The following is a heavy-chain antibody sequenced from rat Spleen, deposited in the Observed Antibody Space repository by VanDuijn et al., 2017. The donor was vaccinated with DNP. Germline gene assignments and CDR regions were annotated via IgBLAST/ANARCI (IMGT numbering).Heavy chain of an antibody. CDR2: ISYDGTRT. D-gene: IGHD1-5*01. CDR3: ARHGEVPSRYAMDA. J-gene: IGHJ4*01. CDR1: GFTFSDYA. V-gene: IGHV5-17*01. Sequence: EVQLVESGGGLVQPGRSLKLSCAASGFTFSDYAMAWVRQAPKKGLEWVATISYDGTRTYYRDSMKGRFTVSRDNAKTTLYLQMDSLRSEETATYYCARHGEVPSRYAMDAWGQGTSVTVSS.